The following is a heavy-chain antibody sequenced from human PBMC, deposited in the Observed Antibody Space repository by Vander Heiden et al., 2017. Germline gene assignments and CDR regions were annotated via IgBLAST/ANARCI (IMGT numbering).Heavy chain of an antibody. D-gene: IGHD6-19*01. CDR3: ARDAGHRKWLGTRWFDP. J-gene: IGHJ5*02. Sequence: QVQLQESGPGLVKPSQTLSLTCTVSGGSISSGGYYWSWIRQHPGKGLEWIGYIYYSGSTYYNPSLKRRVTISVDTSKNQFSLKMSSVTAADTAVYYCARDAGHRKWLGTRWFDPWCQGTMVTVYS. CDR1: GGSISSGGYY. V-gene: IGHV4-31*03. CDR2: IYYSGST.